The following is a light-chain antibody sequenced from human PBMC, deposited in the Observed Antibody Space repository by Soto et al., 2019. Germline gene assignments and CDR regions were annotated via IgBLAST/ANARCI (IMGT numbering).Light chain of an antibody. CDR2: DAF. J-gene: IGKJ5*01. CDR3: QQYGSSPPIT. CDR1: RSLDSGQ. V-gene: IGKV3-20*01. Sequence: IVLPQTPGTMSLSPAGSATLSCRASRSLDSGQLAWYQQKVGRAPRLLIHDAFMRATGIPDRFSGSGSGTDFTLTIARLEPEDFAVYYCQQYGSSPPITFGQGTRLEI.